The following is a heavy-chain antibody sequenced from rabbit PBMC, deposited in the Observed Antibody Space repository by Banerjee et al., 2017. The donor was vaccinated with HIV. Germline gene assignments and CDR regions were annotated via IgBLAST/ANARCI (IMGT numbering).Heavy chain of an antibody. CDR1: GFSFSSYYY. CDR2: IYAGSSGST. CDR3: VRGGAYAGAGYAL. V-gene: IGHV1S40*01. Sequence: QSLEESGGDLVKPEGSLILTCTASGFSFSSYYYMCWVRQAPGKGLEWIACIYAGSSGSTYYASWAKGRFTISSHNAQNTVFLQMNSLTAADTATYFCVRGGAYAGAGYALWGQGTLVTVS. D-gene: IGHD4-2*01. J-gene: IGHJ6*01.